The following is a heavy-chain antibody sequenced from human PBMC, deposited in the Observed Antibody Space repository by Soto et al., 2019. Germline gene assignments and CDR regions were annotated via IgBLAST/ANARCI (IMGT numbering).Heavy chain of an antibody. CDR1: GFTFSSYA. CDR3: AKARAQYYDFWSGYPVDY. V-gene: IGHV3-23*01. J-gene: IGHJ4*02. CDR2: ISGSGGST. Sequence: PGGSLRLSCAASGFTFSSYAMSWVRQAPGKGLEWVSAISGSGGSTYYADSVKGRFTISRDNSKNTLYLQMNSLRAEDTAVYYYAKARAQYYDFWSGYPVDYWGQGTLVTSPQ. D-gene: IGHD3-3*01.